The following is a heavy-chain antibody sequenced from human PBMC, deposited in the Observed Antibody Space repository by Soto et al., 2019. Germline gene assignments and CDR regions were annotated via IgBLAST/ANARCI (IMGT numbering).Heavy chain of an antibody. CDR3: AGGGTSSFCYPYGMDV. Sequence: QVQLVESGGGLVKPGGSLRLSCAASGFTFSDYYMSWIRQAPGKGLEWVSYISSSSSYTNYADSVKGRFTISRDNAKNCLKLQMNSLRADEAAVYYRAGGGTSSFCYPYGMDVWGQGTTVTVSS. D-gene: IGHD2-2*01. CDR2: ISSSSSYT. V-gene: IGHV3-11*05. CDR1: GFTFSDYY. J-gene: IGHJ6*02.